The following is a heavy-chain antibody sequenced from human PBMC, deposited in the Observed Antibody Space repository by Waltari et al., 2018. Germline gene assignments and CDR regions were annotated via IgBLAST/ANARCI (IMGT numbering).Heavy chain of an antibody. CDR2: IYTSGST. D-gene: IGHD6-13*01. V-gene: IGHV4-61*09. J-gene: IGHJ4*02. Sequence: QVQLQESGPGLVKPSQTLSLTCTVSGGSISSGSYYWSWIRQPAGKGLEWIGYIYTSGSTNSNPSLKSRVTISVATSKNQFSLKLGSVTAADTAVYYCARDSSSLFDYWGQGTLVTVSS. CDR3: ARDSSSLFDY. CDR1: GGSISSGSYY.